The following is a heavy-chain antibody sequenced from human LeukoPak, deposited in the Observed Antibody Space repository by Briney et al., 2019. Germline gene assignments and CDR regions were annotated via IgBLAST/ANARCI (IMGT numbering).Heavy chain of an antibody. V-gene: IGHV1-2*02. Sequence: ASLKVACKASGYTFTDYYMHRVRQAPGQGLEWVGWINPNCDGTHYPQKEQRRVSMNSHTSISTAYMELSRRRSDDTAVYYCAREDQLLYAVYYWGQGTLVTVSS. CDR2: INPNCDGT. D-gene: IGHD2-2*02. CDR3: AREDQLLYAVYY. J-gene: IGHJ4*02. CDR1: GYTFTDYY.